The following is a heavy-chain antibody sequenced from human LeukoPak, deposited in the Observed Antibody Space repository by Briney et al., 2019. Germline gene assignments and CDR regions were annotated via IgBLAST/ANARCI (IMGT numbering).Heavy chain of an antibody. Sequence: GGSLTLSCLASGFTFDHYAMHWVRQARGKDLEGVSGISWNSGSIGYADSVKGRFSISRDNAKNSLYLQMNSLRAEDTALYYCAKDGGPWPGDYYYGMDVWGQGTTVTVSS. V-gene: IGHV3-9*01. CDR1: GFTFDHYA. CDR2: ISWNSGSI. J-gene: IGHJ6*02. CDR3: AKDGGPWPGDYYYGMDV. D-gene: IGHD1-14*01.